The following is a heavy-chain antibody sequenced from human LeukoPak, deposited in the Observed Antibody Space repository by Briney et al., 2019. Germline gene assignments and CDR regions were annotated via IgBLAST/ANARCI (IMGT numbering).Heavy chain of an antibody. CDR3: ASGYCSSTSCLFYP. D-gene: IGHD2-2*03. CDR2: IYYSGST. J-gene: IGHJ5*02. Sequence: PSETLSLTCTVSGGSISSYYWSWIRQPPGKGLEWIGYIYYSGSTNYNPSLKSRVTISVDTSKNQFSLKLSSVTAADTAVYYCASGYCSSTSCLFYPWGQGTLVTVSS. V-gene: IGHV4-59*01. CDR1: GGSISSYY.